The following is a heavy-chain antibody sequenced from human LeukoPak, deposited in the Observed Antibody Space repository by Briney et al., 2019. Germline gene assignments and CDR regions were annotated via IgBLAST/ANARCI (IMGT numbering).Heavy chain of an antibody. Sequence: SVKVSCKVSGYTLTELSMHWVRQAPGQGLEWMGGIIPIFGTANYAQKFQGRVTITTDESTSTAYMELSSLRSEDTAVYYCAREGGGHPGIGYYYMDVWGKGTTVTVSS. D-gene: IGHD2-15*01. CDR3: AREGGGHPGIGYYYMDV. J-gene: IGHJ6*03. V-gene: IGHV1-69*05. CDR1: GYTLTELS. CDR2: IIPIFGTA.